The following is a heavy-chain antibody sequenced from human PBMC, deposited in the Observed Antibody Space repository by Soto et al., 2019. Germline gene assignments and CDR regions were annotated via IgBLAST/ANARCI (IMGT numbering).Heavy chain of an antibody. CDR1: SCTISSRRYE. Sequence: PSHIPSLTCPVSSCTISSRRYEWGWIPQPNGNRLELIGSIYYSGSTDYNPSIKSRVTMFVDTAKNQFSLKLSSVSDADTAVYYCARSVRSCTSTTFYPLYSGLDVRGQRTTDMGSS. V-gene: IGHV4-39*01. CDR3: ARSVRSCTSTTFYPLYSGLDV. J-gene: IGHJ6*02. CDR2: IYYSGST. D-gene: IGHD2-2*01.